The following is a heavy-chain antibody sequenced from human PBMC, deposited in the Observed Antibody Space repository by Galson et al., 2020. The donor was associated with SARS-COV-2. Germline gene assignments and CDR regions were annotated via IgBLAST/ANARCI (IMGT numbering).Heavy chain of an antibody. CDR2: INPYSGDT. Sequence: ASVKVSCKASGFTFTDYYMNWVRQAPGQGLEWVGWINPYSGDTDQAQNFQGRVTMTSDTTINTAYMELSSLRSDDTAIYYCASGDYGVSWGQGTLFTVSS. D-gene: IGHD4-17*01. CDR1: GFTFTDYY. CDR3: ASGDYGVS. J-gene: IGHJ1*01. V-gene: IGHV1-2*02.